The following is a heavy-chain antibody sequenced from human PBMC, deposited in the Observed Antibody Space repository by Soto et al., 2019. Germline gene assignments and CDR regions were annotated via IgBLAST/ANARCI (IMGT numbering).Heavy chain of an antibody. CDR3: ARDIAVARGWFDP. D-gene: IGHD6-19*01. CDR2: IYYSGST. V-gene: IGHV4-59*01. J-gene: IGHJ5*02. Sequence: SETLSLTSTVSGGSIRSYCWSWIRQPPGKGLEWIGYIYYSGSTNYNPSLKSRVTISVDTSKNQFSLKLSSVTAADTAVYYCARDIAVARGWFDPWGQGTLVTVSS. CDR1: GGSIRSYC.